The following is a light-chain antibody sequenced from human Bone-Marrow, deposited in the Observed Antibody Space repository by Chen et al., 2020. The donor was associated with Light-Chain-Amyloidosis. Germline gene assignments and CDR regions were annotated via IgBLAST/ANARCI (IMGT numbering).Light chain of an antibody. V-gene: IGLV1-40*01. CDR1: SSNIGAGYD. Sequence: QSVLTQPPSVSGAPGQRVTISCTGSSSNIGAGYDVHWYQQLPGTAPKLLIYGNSKRPSGFPDRCSGSKSGTSASLAITGLQAEEEADYYCQSYDSSLSGSVFGGGTKLTVL. J-gene: IGLJ3*02. CDR3: QSYDSSLSGSV. CDR2: GNS.